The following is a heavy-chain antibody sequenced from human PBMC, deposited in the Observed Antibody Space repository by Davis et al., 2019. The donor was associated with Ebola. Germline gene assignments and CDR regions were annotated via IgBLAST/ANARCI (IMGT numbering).Heavy chain of an antibody. Sequence: ASVKVSCKAAGGTLRTHGISWVRQAPGQGLEWMGWINTNTGNPTYAQGFTGRFVFSLDTSVSTAYLQISSLKAEDTAVYYCARIGYSSGWYSSDYWGQGTLVTVSS. CDR3: ARIGYSSGWYSSDY. CDR1: GGTLRTHG. V-gene: IGHV7-4-1*02. D-gene: IGHD6-19*01. J-gene: IGHJ4*02. CDR2: INTNTGNP.